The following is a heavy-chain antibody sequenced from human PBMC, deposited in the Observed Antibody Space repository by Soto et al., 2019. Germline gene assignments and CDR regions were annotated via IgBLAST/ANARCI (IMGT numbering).Heavy chain of an antibody. V-gene: IGHV3-9*01. D-gene: IGHD3-10*01. J-gene: IGHJ4*02. CDR2: ISWNSGSI. CDR3: AKAINYYGSGSYFGY. Sequence: ESGGGLVQPGRSLRLSCAASGFTFDDYAMHWVRQAPGKGLEWVSGISWNSGSIGYADSVKGRFTISRDNAKNSLYLQMNSLRAEDTALYYCAKAINYYGSGSYFGYWGQGTLVTVSS. CDR1: GFTFDDYA.